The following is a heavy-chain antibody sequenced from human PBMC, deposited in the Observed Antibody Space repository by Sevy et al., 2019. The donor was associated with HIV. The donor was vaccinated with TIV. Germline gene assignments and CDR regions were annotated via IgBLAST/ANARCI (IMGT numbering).Heavy chain of an antibody. CDR3: ARGYNWNDY. D-gene: IGHD1-1*01. CDR2: ISSSSSTI. V-gene: IGHV3-48*02. CDR1: GFTFSSYS. J-gene: IGHJ4*02. Sequence: GGSLRLSCAASGFTFSSYSMNWVRQAPGKGLEWVSYISSSSSTIYYADSVKGRFTISRDNAKNSLYLQMKSLRDEDTAVYYCARGYNWNDYWGQGTLVTVSS.